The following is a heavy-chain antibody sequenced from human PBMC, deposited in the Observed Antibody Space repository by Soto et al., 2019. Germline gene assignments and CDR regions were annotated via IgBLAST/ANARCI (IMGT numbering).Heavy chain of an antibody. D-gene: IGHD3-10*01. CDR2: LSGTGDSA. J-gene: IGHJ4*02. CDR1: GFTFSSYA. Sequence: EAQLLESGEGLVQPGGSLRLSCAASGFTFSSYALSWVRQAPGKGLEWVSALSGTGDSADYANSVKGRFTISRDDSKTTLYLVMSSLRVEDTAIYYCARDNGNYGSGSFAHWGQGTLVTVSS. V-gene: IGHV3-23*01. CDR3: ARDNGNYGSGSFAH.